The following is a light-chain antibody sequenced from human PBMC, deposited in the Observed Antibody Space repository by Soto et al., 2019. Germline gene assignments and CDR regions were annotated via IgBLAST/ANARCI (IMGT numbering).Light chain of an antibody. V-gene: IGKV3-20*01. CDR3: QQYGSSPRT. CDR1: RGVSANY. J-gene: IGKJ1*01. Sequence: ENLLTQSPGPLSLSPGEGATLSCRSSRGVSANYLAWYQQKPGQAPTLIIYGASIRAAGIPDRFSGSGSGTDFTLTIRRLEPDDVAVYYCQQYGSSPRTFGQGTKVDIK. CDR2: GAS.